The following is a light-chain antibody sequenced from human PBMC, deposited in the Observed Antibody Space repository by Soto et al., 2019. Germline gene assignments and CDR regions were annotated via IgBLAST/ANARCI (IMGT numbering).Light chain of an antibody. CDR3: LQYGSSPRT. CDR1: QSVSNNY. V-gene: IGKV3-20*01. Sequence: EIVLTQSPGTLSLSPGERATLSCRASQSVSNNYLAWYQQKPGQAPRLLIYGASSRATGIPDRFSGSGSGTDFTRTISGMEPDDLAVYYCLQYGSSPRTCGRGTKVDI. J-gene: IGKJ1*01. CDR2: GAS.